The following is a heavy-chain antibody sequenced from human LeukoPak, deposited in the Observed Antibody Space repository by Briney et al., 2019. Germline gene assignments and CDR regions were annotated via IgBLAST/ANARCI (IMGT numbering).Heavy chain of an antibody. Sequence: SETLSLTCAVYGGSFSGYYWSWIRQPPGKGLEWIGYIYYSGSTNYNPSLKSRVTISVDTSKNQFSLKLSSVTAADTAVYYCARMITFGGVIVRYYFDYWGQGTLVTVSS. D-gene: IGHD3-16*02. J-gene: IGHJ4*02. CDR1: GGSFSGYY. V-gene: IGHV4-59*01. CDR3: ARMITFGGVIVRYYFDY. CDR2: IYYSGST.